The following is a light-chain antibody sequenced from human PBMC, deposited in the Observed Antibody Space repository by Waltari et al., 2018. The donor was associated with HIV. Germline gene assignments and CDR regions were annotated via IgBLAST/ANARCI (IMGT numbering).Light chain of an antibody. J-gene: IGKJ1*01. V-gene: IGKV1-39*01. Sequence: DIQMTQSPSSLSASVGDRVTITCRVSQSISSYLNWYQQKPGKAPKLLIYAASSLQSGVPSRFSGSGSGTDFTLTISSLQPEDFATYYCQQSYSNPWTFGQGTKVEIK. CDR3: QQSYSNPWT. CDR2: AAS. CDR1: QSISSY.